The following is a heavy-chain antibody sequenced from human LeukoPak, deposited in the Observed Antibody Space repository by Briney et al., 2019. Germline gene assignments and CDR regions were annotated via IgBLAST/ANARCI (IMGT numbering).Heavy chain of an antibody. CDR3: AKDLRYSFDY. Sequence: GSLRLSCAASGFTFGSYAMSWVRQAPGKGLEWVSAISASGGSTYYADSVKGRFTFSRDNSKNTLYLQMNSLRAEDTAVYYCAKDLRYSFDYWGQGTLVTVSS. CDR1: GFTFGSYA. V-gene: IGHV3-23*01. J-gene: IGHJ4*02. CDR2: ISASGGST. D-gene: IGHD1-14*01.